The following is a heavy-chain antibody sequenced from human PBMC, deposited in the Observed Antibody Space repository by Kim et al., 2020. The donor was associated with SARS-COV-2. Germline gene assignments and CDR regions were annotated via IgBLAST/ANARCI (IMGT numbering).Heavy chain of an antibody. J-gene: IGHJ6*02. CDR3: AKSMVRGDTFYHYGMDV. V-gene: IGHV3-43*02. Sequence: GGSLRLACAGSRFTFDDYAMYWVRQAPGKGLQWVSVISGNGNSAYHASVKGRFTISRDNNKNSLSLQMNSLRSEDTALYFCAKSMVRGDTFYHYGMDVWGQGTTVTVSS. CDR2: ISGNGNSA. D-gene: IGHD3-10*01. CDR1: RFTFDDYA.